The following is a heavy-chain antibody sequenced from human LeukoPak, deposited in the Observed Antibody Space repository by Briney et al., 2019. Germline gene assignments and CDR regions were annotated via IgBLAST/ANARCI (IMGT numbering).Heavy chain of an antibody. Sequence: GASVKVSCKASGYTFSSYDINWVRQAPGQGLEWMGWISAYNGNTNYAQKLQGRVTMTTDTSTSTAYMELRSLGSDDTAVYYCARVKLELRLSWFDPWGQGTLVTVSS. J-gene: IGHJ5*02. D-gene: IGHD1-7*01. CDR3: ARVKLELRLSWFDP. CDR1: GYTFSSYD. V-gene: IGHV1-18*01. CDR2: ISAYNGNT.